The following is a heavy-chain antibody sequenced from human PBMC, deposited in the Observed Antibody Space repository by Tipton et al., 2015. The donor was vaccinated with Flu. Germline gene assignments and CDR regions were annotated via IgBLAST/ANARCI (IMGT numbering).Heavy chain of an antibody. CDR2: IYDSGST. Sequence: LRLSCTVSGGSITTYYWSWIRQSPGKGLEWIGYIYDSGSTNYNPSLKSRVTISVDTSKNQFSLKLTSMTATDTAVYYCARRDYDILTGSRAFDIWGQGTMVTVSP. J-gene: IGHJ3*02. D-gene: IGHD3-9*01. V-gene: IGHV4-59*08. CDR1: GGSITTYY. CDR3: ARRDYDILTGSRAFDI.